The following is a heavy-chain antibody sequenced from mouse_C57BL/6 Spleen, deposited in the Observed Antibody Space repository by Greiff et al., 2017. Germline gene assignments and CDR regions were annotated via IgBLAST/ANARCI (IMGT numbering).Heavy chain of an antibody. J-gene: IGHJ4*01. D-gene: IGHD1-1*01. V-gene: IGHV5-16*01. CDR2: INYDGSST. CDR1: GFTFSDYY. Sequence: EVKLVESEGGLVQPGSSMKLSCTASGFTFSDYYMAWVRQVPEKGLEWVANINYDGSSTYYLDSLKSRFIISRDNAKNILYLQMSSLKSEDTATYYCARDYYYGSSYEGNAMDYWGQGTSVTVSS. CDR3: ARDYYYGSSYEGNAMDY.